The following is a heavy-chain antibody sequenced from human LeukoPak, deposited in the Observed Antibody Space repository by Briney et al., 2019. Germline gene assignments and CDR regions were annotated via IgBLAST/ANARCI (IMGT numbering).Heavy chain of an antibody. CDR1: GGSISSSSSY. CDR2: IFYSGST. Sequence: SETLSLTCTVSGGSISSSSSYWGWIRQPPGKGLEWIGSIFYSGSTYYNPSLKSRVTISVDTSENQFSLKLSSVTAADTAVYYCARVNYYYMDVWGKGTTVTVSS. V-gene: IGHV4-39*07. CDR3: ARVNYYYMDV. J-gene: IGHJ6*03.